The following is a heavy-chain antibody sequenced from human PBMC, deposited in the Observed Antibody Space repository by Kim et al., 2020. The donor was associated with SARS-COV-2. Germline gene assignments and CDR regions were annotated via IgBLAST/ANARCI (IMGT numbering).Heavy chain of an antibody. V-gene: IGHV3-30*18. CDR3: VKTGTDAELGGAPDV. D-gene: IGHD2-21*01. CDR1: GFTVSIYG. CDR2: MSFDGQNR. J-gene: IGHJ6*02. Sequence: SLRLSCATSGFTVSIYGMHCARQAPGKGREWVAYMSFDGQNRDYVDSVKCRFTISRDNSRNTLPLHMNSRRAEDPAVYYCVKTGTDAELGGAPDVWG.